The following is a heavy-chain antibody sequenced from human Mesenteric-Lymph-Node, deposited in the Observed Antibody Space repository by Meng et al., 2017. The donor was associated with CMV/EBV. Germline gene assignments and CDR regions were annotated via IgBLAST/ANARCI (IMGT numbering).Heavy chain of an antibody. Sequence: SETLSLTCTVSGYSISSGYYWGWIRQPPGKGLEWIGSIYHSGSTYYNPSLKSRVTISVDTSKNQFSLNLNSVTAADTAVYFCARRWEGLTWFDYWGQGNLVTVSS. CDR1: GYSISSGYY. D-gene: IGHD1-26*01. J-gene: IGHJ4*02. CDR3: ARRWEGLTWFDY. V-gene: IGHV4-38-2*02. CDR2: IYHSGST.